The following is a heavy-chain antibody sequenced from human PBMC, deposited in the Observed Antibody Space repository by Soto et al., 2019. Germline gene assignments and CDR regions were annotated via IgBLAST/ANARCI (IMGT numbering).Heavy chain of an antibody. V-gene: IGHV3-33*01. CDR3: ARDLYDFWSGYLRGYYYYGMDV. D-gene: IGHD3-3*01. CDR1: GFTFSSYG. CDR2: IWYDGSNK. Sequence: SLRLSCAASGFTFSSYGMHWVRQAPGKGLEWVAVIWYDGSNKYYADSVKGRFTISRDNSKNTLYLQMNSLRAEDTAVYYCARDLYDFWSGYLRGYYYYGMDVWGQGTTVTVSS. J-gene: IGHJ6*02.